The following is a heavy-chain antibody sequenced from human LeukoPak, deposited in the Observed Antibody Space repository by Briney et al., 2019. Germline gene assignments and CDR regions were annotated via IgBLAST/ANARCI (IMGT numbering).Heavy chain of an antibody. Sequence: PPETLSLTCTVSGGSISTYSWNWIRQPPGKGLEWIGYIYNSGSTNYNPSLKSRVSMSVDTSKNQFSLKLNSVTAADTAVYYCARVLMVVAATDAFGIWGQGTTVTVSS. V-gene: IGHV4-59*01. J-gene: IGHJ3*02. CDR3: ARVLMVVAATDAFGI. D-gene: IGHD2-15*01. CDR1: GGSISTYS. CDR2: IYNSGST.